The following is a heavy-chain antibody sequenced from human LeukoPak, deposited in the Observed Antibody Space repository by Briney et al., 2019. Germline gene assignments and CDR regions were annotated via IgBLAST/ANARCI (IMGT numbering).Heavy chain of an antibody. J-gene: IGHJ4*02. Sequence: SETLSLTCTVSGGSINAFYWSWIRQPPGKGLEWIGEINHSGSTNYNPSLKSRVTISVDTSKNQFSLKLSSVTAADTAVYYCARDGPGIAHAGGYWGQGTLVTVSS. CDR2: INHSGST. D-gene: IGHD6-13*01. V-gene: IGHV4-34*01. CDR3: ARDGPGIAHAGGY. CDR1: GGSINAFY.